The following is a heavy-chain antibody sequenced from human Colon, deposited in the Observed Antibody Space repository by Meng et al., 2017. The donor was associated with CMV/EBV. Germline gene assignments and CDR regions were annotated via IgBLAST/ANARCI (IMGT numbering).Heavy chain of an antibody. CDR3: AKDRAYCGPISCSPNYFDD. D-gene: IGHD2-21*01. CDR2: IYAGGRST. V-gene: IGHV3-23*03. CDR1: GFTFTAYS. J-gene: IGHJ4*02. Sequence: GESLKISCAASGFTFTAYSMSWVRQAPGKGLEWVSVIYAGGRSTYFADSVKGRFTISRDNSRNTLYLRMINLRAEDTAMYYCAKDRAYCGPISCSPNYFDDWGQGNLVTVSS.